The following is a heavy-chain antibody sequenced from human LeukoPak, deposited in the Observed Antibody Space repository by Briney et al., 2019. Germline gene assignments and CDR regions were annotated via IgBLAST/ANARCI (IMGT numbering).Heavy chain of an antibody. CDR3: ARGALIPDF. V-gene: IGHV3-23*01. D-gene: IGHD2-21*01. CDR1: GFTFSSYA. CDR2: ISKSDGST. J-gene: IGHJ4*02. Sequence: GGSLRLSCAASGFTFSSYAMTWIRQAPGKGLAWVSSISKSDGSTYYADSVKGRFTISRDNSKNTVYLHMDSLRVEDTAIYYCARGALIPDFRGQGTLVTVSS.